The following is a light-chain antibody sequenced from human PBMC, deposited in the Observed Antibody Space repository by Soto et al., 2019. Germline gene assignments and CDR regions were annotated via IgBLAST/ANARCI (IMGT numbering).Light chain of an antibody. Sequence: EIVLTQSPATLSLSPGERATLSCRASQSVNSNLAWYQQKPGQAPRLLIYDASNRATGIPARFSGSGPGTDFTLTISSLEPEDFAVYYCQQRSNWPPITFGQRTRLEIK. V-gene: IGKV3D-11*02. CDR1: QSVNSN. J-gene: IGKJ5*01. CDR2: DAS. CDR3: QQRSNWPPIT.